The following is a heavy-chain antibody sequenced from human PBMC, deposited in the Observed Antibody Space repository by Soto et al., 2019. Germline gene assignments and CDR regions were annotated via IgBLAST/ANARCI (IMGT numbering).Heavy chain of an antibody. CDR2: IYYSGNT. CDR3: ATVYCSGGRCYYFDY. J-gene: IGHJ4*02. CDR1: GGSISSGGYY. V-gene: IGHV4-31*03. D-gene: IGHD2-15*01. Sequence: QVQLQESGPGLVKPSQTLSLTCTVSGGSISSGGYYWSWIRQLPGKGLEWIGYIYYSGNTYYNPSLKSRVTISVDTSKNQFSLKLSSVTAADTAVYYCATVYCSGGRCYYFDYWGQGTLVTVSS.